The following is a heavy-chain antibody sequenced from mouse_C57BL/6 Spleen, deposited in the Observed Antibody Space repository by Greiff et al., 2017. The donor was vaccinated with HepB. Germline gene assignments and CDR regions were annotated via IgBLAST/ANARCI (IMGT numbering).Heavy chain of an antibody. CDR1: GYSFTDYN. D-gene: IGHD2-4*01. CDR3: ARWAPYDYDRDYYAMDY. Sequence: EVQLQQSGPELVKPGASVKISCKASGYSFTDYNMNWVKQSNGKSLEWIGVINPNYGTTSYNQKFKGKATLTVDQASSTAYMQLNSLTSEDSAVYYCARWAPYDYDRDYYAMDYWGQGTSVTVSS. CDR2: INPNYGTT. J-gene: IGHJ4*01. V-gene: IGHV1-39*01.